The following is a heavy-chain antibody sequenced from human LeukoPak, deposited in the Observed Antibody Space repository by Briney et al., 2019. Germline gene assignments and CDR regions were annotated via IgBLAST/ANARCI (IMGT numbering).Heavy chain of an antibody. D-gene: IGHD6-13*01. CDR3: ASGAAAGRLDY. CDR2: ISSSGSTI. V-gene: IGHV3-48*03. CDR1: GFTFSSYE. J-gene: IGHJ4*02. Sequence: GSLRLSCAASGFTFSSYEMNGDRQAPGKGLEWVSYISSSGSTIYYADSVKGRFTISRDNAKNSLYLQMNSLRAEDTAVYYCASGAAAGRLDYWGQGTLVTVSS.